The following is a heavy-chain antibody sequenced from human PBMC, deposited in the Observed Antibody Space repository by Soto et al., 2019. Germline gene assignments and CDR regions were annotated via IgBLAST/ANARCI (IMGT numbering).Heavy chain of an antibody. J-gene: IGHJ4*02. CDR2: IYYSGST. Sequence: SETLSLTCTVSGGSISSGDYYWSWIRQPPGKGLEWIGYIYYSGSTYYNPSLKSRVTISVDTSKNQFSQKLSSVTAADTAVYYCAGTRGYCSGGSCPTVVDYWGQGTLVTVSS. CDR1: GGSISSGDYY. D-gene: IGHD2-15*01. CDR3: AGTRGYCSGGSCPTVVDY. V-gene: IGHV4-30-4*01.